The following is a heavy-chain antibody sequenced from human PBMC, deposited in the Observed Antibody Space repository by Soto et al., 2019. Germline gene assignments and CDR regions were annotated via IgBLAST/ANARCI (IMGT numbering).Heavy chain of an antibody. V-gene: IGHV5-51*01. CDR2: IYPGDSDT. CDR3: AREGGYCSSTSCQGIDY. Sequence: GESLKISCQASGYSFISSWIGWVRQMPGKGLEWMGIIYPGDSDTRYRPSFQGQVTISVDRSINTAYLHWSSLKASDTAMYYCAREGGYCSSTSCQGIDYWGQGTLVTVSS. CDR1: GYSFISSW. J-gene: IGHJ4*02. D-gene: IGHD2-2*01.